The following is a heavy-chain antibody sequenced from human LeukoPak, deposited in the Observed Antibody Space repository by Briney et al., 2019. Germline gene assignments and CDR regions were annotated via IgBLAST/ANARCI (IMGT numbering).Heavy chain of an antibody. V-gene: IGHV3-53*01. J-gene: IGHJ4*02. D-gene: IGHD3-22*01. CDR1: GFTVSSNY. CDR3: ARDGPGNYDSSSFDY. Sequence: GGSLRLSRAASGFTVSSNYMSWVRQAPGKGLEWVSAIYSGGSTYYADSVKGRFTISRDNSKNTLYLQMNSLRAEDTAVYYCARDGPGNYDSSSFDYWGQGTLVTVSS. CDR2: IYSGGST.